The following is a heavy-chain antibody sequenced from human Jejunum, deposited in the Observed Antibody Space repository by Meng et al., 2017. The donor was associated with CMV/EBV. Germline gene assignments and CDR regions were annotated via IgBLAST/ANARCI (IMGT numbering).Heavy chain of an antibody. CDR3: ARDPDYSTDWYGGGDF. CDR2: ISRTVGLT. D-gene: IGHD4-11*01. Sequence: FKVSSYSMNGVRQAPGKGLEWVSSISRTVGLTYYAGSVKGRFTISRDNGKSSVFLQMDSLRVEDTAVYYCARDPDYSTDWYGGGDFWGQGVLVTVSS. J-gene: IGHJ4*02. V-gene: IGHV3-21*06. CDR1: FKVSSYS.